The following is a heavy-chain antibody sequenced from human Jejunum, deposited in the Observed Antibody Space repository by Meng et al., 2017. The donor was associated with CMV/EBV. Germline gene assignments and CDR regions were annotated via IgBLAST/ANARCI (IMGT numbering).Heavy chain of an antibody. J-gene: IGHJ5*02. Sequence: VHLHMPDPCLVQPSWALSLTAPVSLGSISSYYWGLTRQPAGQGLEWIGRIYPNGNTNYNPSLKSRVTMSIDTSKNQFSLKLTSVTAADTAVYYCARDAPPNNYGWFDPWGQGTLVTVSS. CDR1: LGSISSYY. CDR2: IYPNGNT. D-gene: IGHD5-18*01. V-gene: IGHV4-4*07. CDR3: ARDAPPNNYGWFDP.